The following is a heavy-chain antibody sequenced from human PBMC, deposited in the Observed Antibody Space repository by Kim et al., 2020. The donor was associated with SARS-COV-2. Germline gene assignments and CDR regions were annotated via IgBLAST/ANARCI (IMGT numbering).Heavy chain of an antibody. D-gene: IGHD4-17*01. J-gene: IGHJ6*02. CDR2: TRNKANSYTT. CDR3: ARGGGDYGDYVWYYGMDV. Sequence: GGSLRLSCAASGFTFSDHYMDWVRQAPGKGLEWVGRTRNKANSYTTEYAASVKGRFTISRDDSKNSLYLQMNSLKTEDTAVYYCARGGGDYGDYVWYYGMDVWGQGTTVTVSS. CDR1: GFTFSDHY. V-gene: IGHV3-72*01.